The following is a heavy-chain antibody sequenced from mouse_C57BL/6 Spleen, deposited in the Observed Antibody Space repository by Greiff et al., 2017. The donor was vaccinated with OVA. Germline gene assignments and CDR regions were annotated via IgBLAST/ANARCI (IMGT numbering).Heavy chain of an antibody. D-gene: IGHD1-1*01. CDR2: IDPETGGT. J-gene: IGHJ3*01. Sequence: QVQLQQSGAELVRPGASVTLSCKASGYTFTDYEMHWVKQTPVHGLEWIGAIDPETGGTAYNQKFKGKAILTADKSSSTAYMELRSLTSEDSAVYYCTRWDGSSYGCAYWGQGTLVTVSA. V-gene: IGHV1-15*01. CDR3: TRWDGSSYGCAY. CDR1: GYTFTDYE.